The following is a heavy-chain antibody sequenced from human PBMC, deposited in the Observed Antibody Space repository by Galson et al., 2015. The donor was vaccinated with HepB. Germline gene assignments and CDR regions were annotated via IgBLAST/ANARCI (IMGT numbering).Heavy chain of an antibody. CDR3: ARNSRWPAHSSSIDY. CDR1: GFTFSDYY. CDR2: ISSSSSYT. V-gene: IGHV3-11*06. D-gene: IGHD2-2*01. Sequence: SPRLSCAASGFTFSDYYMSWIRQAPGKGLEWVSYISSSSSYTNYADSVKGRFTISRDNAKNSLYLQMSSLRGEDTAVYYCARNSRWPAHSSSIDYWGQGTLVTVSS. J-gene: IGHJ4*02.